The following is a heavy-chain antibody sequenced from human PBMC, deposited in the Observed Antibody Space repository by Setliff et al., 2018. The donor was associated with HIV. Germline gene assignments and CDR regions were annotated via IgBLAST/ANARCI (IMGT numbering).Heavy chain of an antibody. D-gene: IGHD2-2*01. CDR3: ARDTSSSY. J-gene: IGHJ4*02. CDR2: FDPEDGET. Sequence: WASVKVSCKTSGDTFTSYDINWVRQAAGHGLEWMANFDPEDGETFYAQKFQGRVTMTRDTSISTAYMELSSLGSDDTAVYFCARDTSSSYWGQGTPVTVSS. V-gene: IGHV1-8*02. CDR1: GDTFTSYD.